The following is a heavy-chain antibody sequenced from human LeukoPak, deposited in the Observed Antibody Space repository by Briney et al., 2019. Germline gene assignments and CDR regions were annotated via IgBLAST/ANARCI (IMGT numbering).Heavy chain of an antibody. V-gene: IGHV3-33*01. CDR3: AREIFGSGSCPDF. CDR1: GFSFDTYA. D-gene: IGHD3-10*01. CDR2: IWHDGSHK. J-gene: IGHJ4*02. Sequence: GGSLRLSCAASGFSFDTYAMHWVRQAPGQGLEWVALIWHDGSHKFYSNSVRGQFTISRDNSKNTVYLQMNNLRPDDTAVYYCAREIFGSGSCPDFWGQGTLVTVSS.